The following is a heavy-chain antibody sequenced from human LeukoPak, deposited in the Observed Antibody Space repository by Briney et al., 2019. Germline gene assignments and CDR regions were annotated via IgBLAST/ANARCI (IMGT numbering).Heavy chain of an antibody. CDR2: INHSGST. CDR3: ARRAAAAGRNWFDP. D-gene: IGHD6-13*01. Sequence: SETLSLTCAVYGGSFSGYYWSWLRQPPGKGLEWIGEINHSGSTNYNPSRKSRVTISVDTSKNQFSLKLSSVTAADTAVYYCARRAAAAGRNWFDPWGQGTLVTVSS. CDR1: GGSFSGYY. V-gene: IGHV4-34*01. J-gene: IGHJ5*02.